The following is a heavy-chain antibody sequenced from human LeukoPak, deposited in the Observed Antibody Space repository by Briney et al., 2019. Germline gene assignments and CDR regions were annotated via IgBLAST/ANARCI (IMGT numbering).Heavy chain of an antibody. CDR1: GFTFSDNG. D-gene: IGHD3-3*01. Sequence: GRSLRLSCAASGFTFSDNGIHWVRQAPGKGLEWVAFIQSHGNPKYYADSVTGRFTISRDNSKNTVHLLMNSLRAEDSAMYYCAKYGPGFGVVIEYFMDVWGKGTRVTVSS. CDR2: IQSHGNPK. V-gene: IGHV3-30*02. J-gene: IGHJ6*03. CDR3: AKYGPGFGVVIEYFMDV.